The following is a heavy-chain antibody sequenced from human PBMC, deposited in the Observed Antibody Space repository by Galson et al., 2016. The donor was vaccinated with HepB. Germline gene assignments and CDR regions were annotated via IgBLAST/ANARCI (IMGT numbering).Heavy chain of an antibody. V-gene: IGHV1-2*04. J-gene: IGHJ3*02. D-gene: IGHD6-25*01. CDR3: ATSTGYRSGWGAFDI. CDR1: GDTITGYY. Sequence: SVKVSCKASGDTITGYYIHWVRQAPGQGLEWMAWLSANSGATNYAQKFQGWVTMTRDTSISTAYMELTSLTSDATAIYYCATSTGYRSGWGAFDIWGQGTMVTVSS. CDR2: LSANSGAT.